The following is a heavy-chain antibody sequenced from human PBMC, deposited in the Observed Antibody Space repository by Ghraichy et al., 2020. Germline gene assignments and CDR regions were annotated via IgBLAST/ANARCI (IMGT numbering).Heavy chain of an antibody. Sequence: SETLSLTCTVSGGSISSNYWSWIRKPPGKGLEWIGYIYYSGSTNYNPYLKSRVTISVDTSKNQFSLKLSSVTAADTAVYYCARSNLRYAPRMFCSGGSCYPPVWFDPWGQGTLVTVSS. D-gene: IGHD2-15*01. CDR2: IYYSGST. J-gene: IGHJ5*02. CDR1: GGSISSNY. V-gene: IGHV4-59*01. CDR3: ARSNLRYAPRMFCSGGSCYPPVWFDP.